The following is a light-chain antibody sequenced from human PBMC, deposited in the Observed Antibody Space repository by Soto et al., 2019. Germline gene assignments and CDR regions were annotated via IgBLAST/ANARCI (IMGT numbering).Light chain of an antibody. CDR3: LLDYAYFWA. V-gene: IGKV1-6*01. Sequence: TQVTQSPSSLSASVGDRGTITCRASQGIRSALGWYQQKPGKVPKLLIYAASTLQSGVPSRFSGSGSGRDFTLTISSLQPEDFATYYCLLDYAYFWAFGQGTKVDIK. J-gene: IGKJ1*01. CDR1: QGIRSA. CDR2: AAS.